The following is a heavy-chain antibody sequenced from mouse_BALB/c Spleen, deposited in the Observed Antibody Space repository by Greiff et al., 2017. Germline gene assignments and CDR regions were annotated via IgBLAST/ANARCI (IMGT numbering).Heavy chain of an antibody. CDR2: ISSGGST. CDR3: ARGGRYDGYYAMDY. D-gene: IGHD2-14*01. V-gene: IGHV5-6-5*01. J-gene: IGHJ4*01. CDR1: GFTFSSYA. Sequence: EVKLQESGGGLVKPGGSLKLSCAASGFTFSSYAMSWVRQTPEKRLEWVASISSGGSTYYPDSVKGRFTISRDNARNILYLQMSSLRSEDTAMYYCARGGRYDGYYAMDYWGQGTSVTVSS.